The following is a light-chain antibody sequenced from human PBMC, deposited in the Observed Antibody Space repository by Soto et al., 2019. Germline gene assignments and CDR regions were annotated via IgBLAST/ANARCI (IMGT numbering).Light chain of an antibody. CDR2: GNS. CDR3: QSYASSLSGTVV. CDR1: SSNIGAGYD. Sequence: QSVLTQPPSVSGAPGQRVTISCTGSSSNIGAGYDVYWYQQLPGTAPKLLIYGNSNRPSGVPDRFSGSKSGTSASLAITGLQAEDEADYYCQSYASSLSGTVVFGGGTKLTVL. J-gene: IGLJ2*01. V-gene: IGLV1-40*01.